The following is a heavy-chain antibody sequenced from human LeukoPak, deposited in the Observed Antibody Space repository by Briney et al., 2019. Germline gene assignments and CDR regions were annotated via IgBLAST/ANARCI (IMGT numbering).Heavy chain of an antibody. V-gene: IGHV4-59*01. CDR2: FHYSGST. Sequence: SETLSLTCTVSGGSISSYYWSWIPQPPGKGLEWIGYFHYSGSTNYNPSLRSRVTISVDTYKNQFSLKLSSVTAADTAVYYCARTAARYYMDVWGKGTTVTVSS. D-gene: IGHD6-6*01. J-gene: IGHJ6*03. CDR3: ARTAARYYMDV. CDR1: GGSISSYY.